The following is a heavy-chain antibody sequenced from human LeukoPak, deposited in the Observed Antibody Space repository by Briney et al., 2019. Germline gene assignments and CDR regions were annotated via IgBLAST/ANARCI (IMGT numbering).Heavy chain of an antibody. CDR1: GGSISSGSYY. Sequence: SETLSLTCTVSGGSISSGSYYWSWIRQPAGKGLEWIGRIYTSGSTNYNPSLKSRVTISVDTSKNQFSLKLSSVTAADTAVYYCARDSYYYGSGSYWRGHYYYYYMDVWGKGTTVTISS. CDR2: IYTSGST. J-gene: IGHJ6*03. CDR3: ARDSYYYGSGSYWRGHYYYYYMDV. V-gene: IGHV4-61*02. D-gene: IGHD3-10*01.